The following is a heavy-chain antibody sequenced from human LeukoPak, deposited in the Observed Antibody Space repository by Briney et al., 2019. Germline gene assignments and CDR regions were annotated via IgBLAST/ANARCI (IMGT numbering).Heavy chain of an antibody. CDR2: IKHDGSEK. CDR1: GFTFSSYW. D-gene: IGHD3-22*01. Sequence: PGGSLRLSCAASGFTFSSYWMSWVRQAPGKGLEWVANIKHDGSEKYYVDSVKGRFTISRDNAKNSLYLQMNSLRAEDTAVYYCARDSVHGYYDSSGYSALFDSWGQGTLVTVSS. V-gene: IGHV3-7*01. CDR3: ARDSVHGYYDSSGYSALFDS. J-gene: IGHJ4*02.